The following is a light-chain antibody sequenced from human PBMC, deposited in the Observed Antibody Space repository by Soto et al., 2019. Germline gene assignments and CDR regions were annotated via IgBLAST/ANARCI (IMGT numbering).Light chain of an antibody. Sequence: QSVLTQPPSVSGAPGQRVTISCTGSSSNIGAGYDVHWYQQLPGTAPKLLIYGNSNRPSGVPDRFSGCKSGTSASLAITGLQAADEADYYCQSYDSSLSGYVVFGGGTKVTVL. J-gene: IGLJ2*01. V-gene: IGLV1-40*01. CDR3: QSYDSSLSGYVV. CDR2: GNS. CDR1: SSNIGAGYD.